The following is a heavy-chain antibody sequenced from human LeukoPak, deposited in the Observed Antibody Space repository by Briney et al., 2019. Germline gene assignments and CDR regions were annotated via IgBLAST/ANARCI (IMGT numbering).Heavy chain of an antibody. V-gene: IGHV1-46*01. CDR2: INPSGGST. CDR1: GYTDTSYY. D-gene: IGHD6-13*01. J-gene: IGHJ4*02. CDR3: ARDRRAAGTLDY. Sequence: SVGDSGKPAGYTDTSYYVHWVRQAAGQGLEWMGIINPSGGSTSYAQKFQGRVTMTRDTSTSTVYMELSSLRTDDTAVYYCARDRRAAGTLDYWGQGTLVNVSS.